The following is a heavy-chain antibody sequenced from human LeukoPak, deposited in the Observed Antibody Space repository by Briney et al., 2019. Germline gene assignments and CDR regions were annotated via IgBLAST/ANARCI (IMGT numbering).Heavy chain of an antibody. J-gene: IGHJ4*02. V-gene: IGHV3-21*01. D-gene: IGHD1-1*01. CDR2: ISSSSSYI. CDR1: GFTFSSYS. CDR3: ALTGTAFLRLFDY. Sequence: KTGGSLRLSCAASGFTFSSYSMNWVRQAPGKGLEWVSSISSSSSYIYYADSVKGRFTISRDNAKNSLYLQMNSLRAEDTAVYYCALTGTAFLRLFDYWGQGTLVTVSS.